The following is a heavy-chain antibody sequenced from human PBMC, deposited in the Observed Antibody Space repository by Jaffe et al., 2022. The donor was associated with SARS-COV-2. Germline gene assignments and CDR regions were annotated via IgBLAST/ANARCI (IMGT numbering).Heavy chain of an antibody. CDR2: ISSSSSTI. Sequence: EVQLVESGGGLVQPGGSLRLSCAASGFTFSSYSMNWVRQAPGKGLEWVSYISSSSSTIYYADSVKGRFTISRDNAKNSLYLQMNSLRDEDTAVYYCARDFRRHQIGYSYGYYGMDVWGQGTTVTVSS. D-gene: IGHD5-18*01. CDR1: GFTFSSYS. V-gene: IGHV3-48*02. CDR3: ARDFRRHQIGYSYGYYGMDV. J-gene: IGHJ6*02.